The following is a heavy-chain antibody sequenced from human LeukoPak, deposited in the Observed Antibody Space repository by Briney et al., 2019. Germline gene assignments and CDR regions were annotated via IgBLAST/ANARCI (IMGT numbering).Heavy chain of an antibody. CDR1: GVSVSSYY. CDR2: INHSGGT. CDR3: ARIRRGPTDIRCYNY. D-gene: IGHD2-2*02. Sequence: PSETLSLTCAVHGVSVSSYYWSWIRQSPGKGLEWIGEINHSGGTSYNPSLETRVTISVDMSENHFSLRLTSVTAADTAIYYCARIRRGPTDIRCYNYWGQGTLVTVSS. V-gene: IGHV4-34*01. J-gene: IGHJ4*02.